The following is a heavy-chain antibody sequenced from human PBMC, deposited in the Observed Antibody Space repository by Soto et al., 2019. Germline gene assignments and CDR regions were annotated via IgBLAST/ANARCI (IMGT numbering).Heavy chain of an antibody. CDR2: ITSTSGTI. V-gene: IGHV3-48*02. Sequence: GALWISRCTSGFSLSWYSLKRVPPAPGKGLEWVSYITSTSGTIYYADSVKGRFTISRDNAKNSLYLQMNSLRDEDTAVYYRARWVSGGYEILDYWGQGTVVTVSS. J-gene: IGHJ4*02. CDR1: GFSLSWYS. CDR3: ARWVSGGYEILDY. D-gene: IGHD5-12*01.